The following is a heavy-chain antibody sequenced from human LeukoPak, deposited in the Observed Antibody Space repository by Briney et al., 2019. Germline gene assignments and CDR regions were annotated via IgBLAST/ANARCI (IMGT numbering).Heavy chain of an antibody. V-gene: IGHV4-38-2*02. CDR1: GYSISSGYH. CDR2: IYHSGST. J-gene: IGHJ5*02. D-gene: IGHD3-3*01. CDR3: ARGITIFGVIIIANWFDP. Sequence: PSETLSLTCTVSGYSISSGYHWGWIRQPPGKGLEWIGSIYHSGSTYYSPSLKSRVTISLDTSKNQFYLKLSSVTAADTAVYYCARGITIFGVIIIANWFDPWGQGTLVTVSS.